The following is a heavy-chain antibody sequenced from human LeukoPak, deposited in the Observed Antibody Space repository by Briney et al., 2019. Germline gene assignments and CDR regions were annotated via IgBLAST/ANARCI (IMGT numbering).Heavy chain of an antibody. CDR1: GFTFSSYG. CDR3: ATDRYYYDSSGPDLGFDY. CDR2: IRYDGSNK. J-gene: IGHJ4*02. D-gene: IGHD3-22*01. V-gene: IGHV3-30*02. Sequence: GGSLRLSCAASGFTFSSYGMHWVRQAPGKGLEWVAFIRYDGSNKYYADSVKGRFTISRDNSKNTLYLQMNSLRAEDTAVYYCATDRYYYDSSGPDLGFDYWGQGTLVTVSS.